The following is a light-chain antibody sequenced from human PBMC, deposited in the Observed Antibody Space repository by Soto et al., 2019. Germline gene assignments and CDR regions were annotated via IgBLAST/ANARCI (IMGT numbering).Light chain of an antibody. J-gene: IGKJ4*01. CDR1: QDISNY. CDR3: QQYDNRLT. Sequence: DIQMTQSPSSLSASVGDRVTITCQASQDISNYLNWYQQKPGKAPKLLIYDASHLETGVPSRFGGSGSGTDFTFTISSLQPEDFATYYCQQYDNRLTFGGGTKVEIK. V-gene: IGKV1-33*01. CDR2: DAS.